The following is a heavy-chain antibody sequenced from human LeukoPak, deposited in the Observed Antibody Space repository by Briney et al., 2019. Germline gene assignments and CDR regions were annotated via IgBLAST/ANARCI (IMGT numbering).Heavy chain of an antibody. V-gene: IGHV4-61*02. CDR2: IYTSGST. CDR3: AREVAARPRDNWYFDL. J-gene: IGHJ2*01. Sequence: PSQTLSLTCTVSGGSISSGSYYWSWIRQTAGKGLECIGRIYTSGSTNYNPSLKSRVTISVDTSKNQFSLKLSSVSAADTAVYYGAREVAARPRDNWYFDLWGRGTLVTVSS. D-gene: IGHD6-6*01. CDR1: GGSISSGSYY.